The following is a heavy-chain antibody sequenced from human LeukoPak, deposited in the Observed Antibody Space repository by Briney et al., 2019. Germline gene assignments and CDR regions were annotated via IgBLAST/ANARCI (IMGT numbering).Heavy chain of an antibody. D-gene: IGHD4-23*01. V-gene: IGHV3-23*01. J-gene: IGHJ4*02. Sequence: GGSLRLSCAASGFTFSTYGMSWVRHAPGKGLEWVSATSASGVSTYYADSVKGRFTISRDNSKNTLYLQMNSLRAEDTAVYYCAKRSDYGSNWNYFDYWGQGTLVTVSS. CDR1: GFTFSTYG. CDR3: AKRSDYGSNWNYFDY. CDR2: TSASGVST.